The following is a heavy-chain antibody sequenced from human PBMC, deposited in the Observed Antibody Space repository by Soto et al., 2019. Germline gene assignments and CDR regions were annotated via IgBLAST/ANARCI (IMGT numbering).Heavy chain of an antibody. V-gene: IGHV1-58*02. CDR3: AAEYCSSTSCYFPH. Sequence: SVKVSCKASGFTFTSSAMHWVRQARGQRLEWIGWIVVGSGNTNYAQKFQERVTITRDMSTSTAYMELSSLRSEDTAVYYCAAEYCSSTSCYFPHWGQGTLVTVSS. CDR2: IVVGSGNT. D-gene: IGHD2-2*01. J-gene: IGHJ4*02. CDR1: GFTFTSSA.